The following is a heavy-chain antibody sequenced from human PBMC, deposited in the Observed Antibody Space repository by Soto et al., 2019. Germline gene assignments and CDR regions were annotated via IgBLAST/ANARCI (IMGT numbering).Heavy chain of an antibody. D-gene: IGHD3-22*01. Sequence: ASVKVSCKASGYTFTNYYTHWVRQAPGQGLEWMGVINPSGGSTSYAQKFQGRVTMTRDTSTTTVYMELSSLRSEDTAVYYCARAPYDSSGYYSFDYWGEGTVVTVS. J-gene: IGHJ4*02. V-gene: IGHV1-46*01. CDR1: GYTFTNYY. CDR2: INPSGGST. CDR3: ARAPYDSSGYYSFDY.